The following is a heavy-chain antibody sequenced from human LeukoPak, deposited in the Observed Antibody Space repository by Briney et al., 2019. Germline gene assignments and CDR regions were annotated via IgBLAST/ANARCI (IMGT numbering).Heavy chain of an antibody. CDR2: IYHSGST. J-gene: IGHJ6*02. V-gene: IGHV4-59*01. Sequence: SETLSLTCTVSGGSISSYYWSWIRQPPGKGLEWIGHIYHSGSTHYNPSLKSRVTISVDTSKNQFSLKLSSVTAADRGVYYCARDLGSGSYYKGVDVWGQGTTVTASS. CDR1: GGSISSYY. D-gene: IGHD3-10*01. CDR3: ARDLGSGSYYKGVDV.